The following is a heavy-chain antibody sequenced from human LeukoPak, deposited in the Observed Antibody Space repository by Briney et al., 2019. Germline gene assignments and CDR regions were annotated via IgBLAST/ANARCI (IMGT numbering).Heavy chain of an antibody. CDR2: IYTSGST. CDR1: GSSIYDDR. D-gene: IGHD6-13*01. Sequence: SETLSLTCSVSGSSIYDDRYSWIRQPAGKGLEWIGRIYTSGSTNYNPSLKSRVTMSVDTSKNQFSLKLSSVTAADTAVYYCARVDSSSWYLQGFGAFDIWGQGTMVTVSS. J-gene: IGHJ3*02. V-gene: IGHV4-4*07. CDR3: ARVDSSSWYLQGFGAFDI.